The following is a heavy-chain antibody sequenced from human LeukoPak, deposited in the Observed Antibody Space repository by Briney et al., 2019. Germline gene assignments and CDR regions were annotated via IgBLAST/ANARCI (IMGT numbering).Heavy chain of an antibody. CDR1: GFIFSDSG. CDR3: AKEGNWYSLDS. V-gene: IGHV3-30*02. Sequence: GGSLRLSCTASGFIFSDSGMRWVRQSPGKGLEWVTFIRYDGTNKDYADSVKGRFSISRDNSKSTVYLQMDSLSAEDTAVYYCAKEGNWYSLDSWGQGTLVTVSS. J-gene: IGHJ4*02. D-gene: IGHD6-13*01. CDR2: IRYDGTNK.